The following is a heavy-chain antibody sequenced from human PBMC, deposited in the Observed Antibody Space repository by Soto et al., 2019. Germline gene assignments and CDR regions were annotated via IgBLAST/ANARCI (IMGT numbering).Heavy chain of an antibody. CDR2: IYYSGST. D-gene: IGHD1-7*01. J-gene: IGHJ5*02. CDR3: ARHQNWNSDSHWFDP. CDR1: GGSISSSSYY. V-gene: IGHV4-39*01. Sequence: TSETLSLTCTVSGGSISSSSYYWGWIRQPPGKGLEWIGSIYYSGSTYYNPSLKSRVTISVDTSKNQFSLKLSSVTAADTAVYYCARHQNWNSDSHWFDPWGQGTLVTVSS.